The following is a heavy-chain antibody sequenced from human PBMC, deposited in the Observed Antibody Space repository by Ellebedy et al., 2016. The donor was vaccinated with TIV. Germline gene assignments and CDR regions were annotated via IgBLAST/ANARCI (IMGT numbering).Heavy chain of an antibody. V-gene: IGHV4-31*03. CDR1: GGSISSGGYY. Sequence: MPSETLSLTCTVSGGSISSGGYYWSWISQNPGKGLEWIGYIYYSGSTYYNQSLKRRVTISVDTSQNQFPLKLSSVPAADTAVYYCARVPYCSGGSCYSGDNDAFDIWGQGTMVTVSS. CDR2: IYYSGST. D-gene: IGHD2-15*01. J-gene: IGHJ3*02. CDR3: ARVPYCSGGSCYSGDNDAFDI.